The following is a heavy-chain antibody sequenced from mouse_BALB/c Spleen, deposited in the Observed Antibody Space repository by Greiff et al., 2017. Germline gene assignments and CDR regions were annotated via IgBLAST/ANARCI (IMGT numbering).Heavy chain of an antibody. CDR1: GFSLTSYG. CDR3: ARKGDAMDY. J-gene: IGHJ4*01. Sequence: VQLQQSGPGLVQPSQSLSITCTVSGFSLTSYGVHWVRQSPGKGLEWLGVIWSGGSTDYNAAFISRLSISKDNSKSQVFFKMNSLQADDIAIYYCARKGDAMDYWGQGTSVTVSS. CDR2: IWSGGST. V-gene: IGHV2-4-1*01.